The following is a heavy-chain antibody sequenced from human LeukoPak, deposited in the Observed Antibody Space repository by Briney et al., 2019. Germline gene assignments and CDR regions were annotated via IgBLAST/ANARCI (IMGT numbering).Heavy chain of an antibody. D-gene: IGHD3-22*01. CDR2: IYPGDSDT. Sequence: GESLQISCQGSGYSFTSYWIGWVRQMPGKGLEWMGVIYPGDSDTRYSPSFRGQVTISADKSISTAYLQWSSLKASDTAMYYCARHGGYYYDSSGYSFQHWGQGTLVTVSS. CDR3: ARHGGYYYDSSGYSFQH. J-gene: IGHJ1*01. CDR1: GYSFTSYW. V-gene: IGHV5-51*01.